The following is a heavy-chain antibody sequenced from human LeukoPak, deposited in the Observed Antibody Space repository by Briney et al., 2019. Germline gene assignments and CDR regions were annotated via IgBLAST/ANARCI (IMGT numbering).Heavy chain of an antibody. Sequence: QPGGSLRLSCAASGFTFSSYSMNWVRQAPGKGLEWVSYISSSSSTIYYADSVKGRFTISRDNAKNSLYLQMNSLRAEDTAVYYCARDVRSYYYYYYMDVWGKGTTVTVSS. V-gene: IGHV3-48*01. J-gene: IGHJ6*03. D-gene: IGHD1-26*01. CDR3: ARDVRSYYYYYYMDV. CDR2: ISSSSSTI. CDR1: GFTFSSYS.